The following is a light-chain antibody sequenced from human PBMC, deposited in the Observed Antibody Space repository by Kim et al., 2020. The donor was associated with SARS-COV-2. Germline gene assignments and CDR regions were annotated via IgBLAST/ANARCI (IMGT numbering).Light chain of an antibody. CDR2: GAS. V-gene: IGKV3-15*01. J-gene: IGKJ4*01. Sequence: SQGERATLSCRASQSVTRNLAWYQQKPGQAPRLLIYGASTRATGVPGRFSGSGSGTEFTLTISSLQSEDFALYYCQQYNDWPPLTFGGGTKMDIK. CDR1: QSVTRN. CDR3: QQYNDWPPLT.